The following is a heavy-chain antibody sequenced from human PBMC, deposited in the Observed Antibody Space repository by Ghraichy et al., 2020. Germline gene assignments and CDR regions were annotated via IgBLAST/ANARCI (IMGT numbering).Heavy chain of an antibody. V-gene: IGHV3-7*01. CDR1: GFTFSDYG. J-gene: IGHJ5*02. CDR3: ARGLWAGHCTSASCHPNWFDP. Sequence: GGSLRLSCAASGFTFSDYGMSWVRQAPGKGLEWVAYIKEDGSEKHYVDSVKGRFTISRDNAKNALYVQMNSLRTEDTAVYYCARGLWAGHCTSASCHPNWFDPWGQRTLLTVSS. CDR2: IKEDGSEK. D-gene: IGHD2-2*01.